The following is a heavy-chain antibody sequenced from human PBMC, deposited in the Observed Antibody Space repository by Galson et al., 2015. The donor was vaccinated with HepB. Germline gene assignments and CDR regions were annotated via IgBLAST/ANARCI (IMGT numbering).Heavy chain of an antibody. Sequence: SLRLSCAASGFTFFTSAMSWVRQAPGKGLEWVSTISGFGENTYYADSVKGRFTVSRDNSRNMEYLQMNSLRAEDTARFYCSKGGHYSPFDPWGQGTLVTVSS. V-gene: IGHV3-23*01. CDR3: SKGGHYSPFDP. CDR1: GFTFFTSA. D-gene: IGHD5-18*01. J-gene: IGHJ5*02. CDR2: ISGFGENT.